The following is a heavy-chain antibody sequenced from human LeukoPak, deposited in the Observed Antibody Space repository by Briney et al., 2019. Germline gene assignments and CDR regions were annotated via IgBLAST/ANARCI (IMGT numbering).Heavy chain of an antibody. D-gene: IGHD2-15*01. CDR3: ARDQEPKMRLGYCRGGSCYPDY. J-gene: IGHJ4*02. CDR1: GFTFDDHG. V-gene: IGHV3-20*04. CDR2: INWNGD. Sequence: GGSLRLSCAASGFTFDDHGMSWVRQAPGKGLEWVAGINWNGDNADSVKGRFTISRDNGNVLYLQMNSLRAEDTAVYYCARDQEPKMRLGYCRGGSCYPDYWGQGTLVTVPS.